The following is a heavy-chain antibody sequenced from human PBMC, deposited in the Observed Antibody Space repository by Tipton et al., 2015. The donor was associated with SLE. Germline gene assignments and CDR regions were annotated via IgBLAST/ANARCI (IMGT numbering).Heavy chain of an antibody. CDR3: ARYEGQNFVAFDI. CDR1: GFIFNNFG. Sequence: SLRLSCAASGFIFNNFGMHWVRQAPGKGLEWVAVVSNDGNNKYYADSVKGRFTISRDNSKNTLYLQMNSLRVEETAVYYCARYEGQNFVAFDIWGQGTMVTVSS. J-gene: IGHJ3*02. D-gene: IGHD2/OR15-2a*01. V-gene: IGHV3-30*19. CDR2: VSNDGNNK.